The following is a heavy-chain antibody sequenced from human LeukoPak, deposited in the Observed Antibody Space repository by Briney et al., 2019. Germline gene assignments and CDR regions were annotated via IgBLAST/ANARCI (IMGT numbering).Heavy chain of an antibody. CDR3: AREGDDSSGYYYGNFDY. CDR2: IIPILGIA. Sequence: SVKVSCKASGYTFTSYGISWARQAPGQGLEWMGRIIPILGIANYAQKFQGRVTITADKSTSTAYMELSSLRSEDTAVYYCAREGDDSSGYYYGNFDYWGQGTLVTVSS. J-gene: IGHJ4*02. CDR1: GYTFTSYG. V-gene: IGHV1-69*04. D-gene: IGHD3-22*01.